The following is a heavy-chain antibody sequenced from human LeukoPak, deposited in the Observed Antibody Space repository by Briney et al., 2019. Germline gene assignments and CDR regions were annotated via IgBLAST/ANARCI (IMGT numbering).Heavy chain of an antibody. CDR2: INSDGSGT. V-gene: IGHV3-74*01. Sequence: GGSLRLSCAASGFTFSSNSMNWVRQAPGKGLVWVSRINSDGSGTNYADSVKGRFTISRDNAKNTLYLQVNSLRAEDTAVYYCARVGATTWYWGQGTLVTVSS. CDR3: ARVGATTWY. J-gene: IGHJ4*02. CDR1: GFTFSSNS. D-gene: IGHD1-26*01.